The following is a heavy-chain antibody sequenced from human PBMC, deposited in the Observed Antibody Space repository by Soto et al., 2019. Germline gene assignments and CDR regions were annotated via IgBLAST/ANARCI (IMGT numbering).Heavy chain of an antibody. CDR2: IYYSGST. Sequence: QVQLQESGPGLVKPSETLSLTCTVSGGSISSYYWSWIRQPPGKGLEWIGYIYYSGSTNYNPSLKGRVPISVDTYKNQFSLKLSSVTAADTAVYYCARLVVVPHCSGGSCYSYYYGMDVWGQGTTVTVSS. J-gene: IGHJ6*02. V-gene: IGHV4-59*01. D-gene: IGHD2-15*01. CDR3: ARLVVVPHCSGGSCYSYYYGMDV. CDR1: GGSISSYY.